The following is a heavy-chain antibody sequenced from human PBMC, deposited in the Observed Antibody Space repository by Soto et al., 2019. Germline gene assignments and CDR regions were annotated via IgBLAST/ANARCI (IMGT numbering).Heavy chain of an antibody. J-gene: IGHJ6*02. CDR1: GFTFSSYG. CDR2: IWYDGSNK. V-gene: IGHV3-33*08. D-gene: IGHD3-3*01. Sequence: PGGSLRLSCAASGFTFSSYGMHWVRQAPGKGLEWVAVIWYDGSNKYYADSVKGRFTISRDNSKNTLYLQMNSLRAEDTAVYYCARDPTPPSSITIFGVAPPPRYYYYGMDVWGQGTTVTVSS. CDR3: ARDPTPPSSITIFGVAPPPRYYYYGMDV.